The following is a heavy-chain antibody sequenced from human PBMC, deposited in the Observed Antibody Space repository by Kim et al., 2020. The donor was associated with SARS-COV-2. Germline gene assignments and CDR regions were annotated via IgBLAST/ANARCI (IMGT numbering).Heavy chain of an antibody. CDR3: ARVYQPVVGAISAFDI. Sequence: SETLSLTCTVSGGSISSSNWWSWVRQPPGKGLEWIGEIYHSGSTNYNPSLKSRVTISVDKSQNQFSLKLSSVTAADTAVYYCARVYQPVVGAISAFDIWGQGTMVTVSS. CDR2: IYHSGST. J-gene: IGHJ3*02. D-gene: IGHD1-26*01. V-gene: IGHV4-4*02. CDR1: GGSISSSNW.